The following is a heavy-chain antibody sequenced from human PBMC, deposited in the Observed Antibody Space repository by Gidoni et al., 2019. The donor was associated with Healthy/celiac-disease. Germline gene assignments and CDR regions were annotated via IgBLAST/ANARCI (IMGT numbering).Heavy chain of an antibody. Sequence: QITLKESGPTLVKPTQTLTLTCTFSGFSLSTSGVGVGWIRQPPGKALEWLALIYWDDDKRYSPSLKSRLTITKDTSKNQVVLTMTNMDPVDTATYYCAHRRPDSSGWYLGWFDPWGQGTLVTVSS. V-gene: IGHV2-5*02. J-gene: IGHJ5*02. CDR1: GFSLSTSGVG. D-gene: IGHD6-19*01. CDR2: IYWDDDK. CDR3: AHRRPDSSGWYLGWFDP.